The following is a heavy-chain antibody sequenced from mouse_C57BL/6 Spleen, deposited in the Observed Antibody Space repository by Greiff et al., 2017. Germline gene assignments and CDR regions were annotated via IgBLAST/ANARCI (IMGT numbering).Heavy chain of an antibody. CDR1: GYAFSSSW. Sequence: ESGPELVKPGASVKISCKASGYAFSSSWLNWVKQRPGKGLEWIGRIYPGDGDTNYNGKFKGKATLTADKSSSTAYMQLSSLTSEDSAVYFCARQLRLPYYFDYWGQGTTLTVSS. J-gene: IGHJ2*01. D-gene: IGHD3-2*02. V-gene: IGHV1-82*01. CDR3: ARQLRLPYYFDY. CDR2: IYPGDGDT.